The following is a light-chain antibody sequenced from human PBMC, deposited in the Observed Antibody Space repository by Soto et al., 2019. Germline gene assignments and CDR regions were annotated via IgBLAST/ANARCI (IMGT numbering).Light chain of an antibody. CDR3: QQYDGFWNT. CDR2: KAS. CDR1: QSIMNS. J-gene: IGKJ5*01. V-gene: IGKV1-5*03. Sequence: IQVTLSTSTLFASMRDSDTLTCRASQSIMNSLAWYRQRPGKAPRLLIYKASSREAGVPSRFSGSGSGTEFTLTISSLQPEDFATYHCQQYDGFWNTFGQGTRLEIK.